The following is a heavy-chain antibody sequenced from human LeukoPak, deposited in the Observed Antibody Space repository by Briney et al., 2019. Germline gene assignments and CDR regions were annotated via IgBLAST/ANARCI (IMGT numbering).Heavy chain of an antibody. V-gene: IGHV3-23*01. CDR1: GFSFSDYA. D-gene: IGHD2-2*01. J-gene: IGHJ4*02. CDR3: AKVPAAKYY. Sequence: QPGGSLRLSCAASGFSFSDYAMNWVRQAPGKGLEWVSSITGSGDSTYIADSVKGRFTIYRDNSKNTLYLQMNSLRAEDTAVYYCAKVPAAKYYWGQGTLVTVSS. CDR2: ITGSGDST.